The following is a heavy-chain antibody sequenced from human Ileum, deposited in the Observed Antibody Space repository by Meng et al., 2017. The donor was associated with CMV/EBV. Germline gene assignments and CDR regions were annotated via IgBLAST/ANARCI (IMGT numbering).Heavy chain of an antibody. Sequence: GESLKISCAVSGFTFNTYGLHLVRQAPGKGLEWVAFIRNEGGNEFYVDSVKGRFTIYRDNSKNTLYLQMNSLRPENTAGDYCAKDKAYDYYGVDVWGQGTTVTVSS. CDR1: GFTFNTYG. CDR2: IRNEGGNE. J-gene: IGHJ6*02. V-gene: IGHV3-30*02. CDR3: AKDKAYDYYGVDV.